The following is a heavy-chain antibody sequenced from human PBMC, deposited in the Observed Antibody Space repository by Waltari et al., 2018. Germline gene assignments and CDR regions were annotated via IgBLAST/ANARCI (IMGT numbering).Heavy chain of an antibody. CDR2: VYNTGGN. CDR1: GGSISAYY. V-gene: IGHV4-59*01. CDR3: AISTPGVAVALDY. Sequence: QVQLQESGPGLVKPSETLSLTCTVSGGSISAYYWSWIRQPPGKGLEWIGYVYNTGGNNYNHSLMSRLSVSVDTSKNQVSLNLNSVTAADTARYCCAISTPGVAVALDYWGQGIPVTVSS. J-gene: IGHJ4*02. D-gene: IGHD6-19*01.